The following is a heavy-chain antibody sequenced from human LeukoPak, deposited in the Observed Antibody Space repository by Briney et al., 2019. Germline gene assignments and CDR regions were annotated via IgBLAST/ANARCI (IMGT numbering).Heavy chain of an antibody. CDR2: INGDGGST. CDR1: GFTLSGYW. V-gene: IGHV3-74*01. J-gene: IGHJ4*02. Sequence: PGGSLRLSCAASGFTLSGYWMHWVRQVPGKGLVWVSRINGDGGSTFYADSVKGRFTISRDNAKNTLYLQMNSLRAEDTALYYCTNRAVAGSSTPFFDYWGQGTLVTVSS. D-gene: IGHD6-19*01. CDR3: TNRAVAGSSTPFFDY.